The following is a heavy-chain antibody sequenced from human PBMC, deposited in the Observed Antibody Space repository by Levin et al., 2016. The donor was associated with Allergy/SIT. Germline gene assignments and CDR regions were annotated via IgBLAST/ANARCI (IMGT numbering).Heavy chain of an antibody. V-gene: IGHV3-23*01. J-gene: IGHJ4*02. D-gene: IGHD4-11*01. Sequence: GGSLRLSCAASGFKIETFGMHWVRQAPGKGLEWVSLIRGSGSTTYYADSVKGRFTISRDNSKNTLYLQMDNLRAEDTAVYYCAKCDYSNYYYFHYWGQGALVTVSS. CDR1: GFKIETFG. CDR3: AKCDYSNYYYFHY. CDR2: IRGSGSTT.